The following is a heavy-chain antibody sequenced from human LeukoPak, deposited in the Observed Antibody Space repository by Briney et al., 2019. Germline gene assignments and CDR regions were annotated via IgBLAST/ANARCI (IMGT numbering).Heavy chain of an antibody. CDR2: ISAYNGNT. CDR1: GYTFTSYG. J-gene: IGHJ6*02. Sequence: GASVKVSCKASGYTFTSYGISWVRQAPGQGLEWMGWISAYNGNTNYAQKLQGRVTMTTDTSTSTAYMELRSLRSDDTAVYYCARVSYGDPFYYYYYGMDVWGQGTTVTVS. V-gene: IGHV1-18*01. D-gene: IGHD4-17*01. CDR3: ARVSYGDPFYYYYYGMDV.